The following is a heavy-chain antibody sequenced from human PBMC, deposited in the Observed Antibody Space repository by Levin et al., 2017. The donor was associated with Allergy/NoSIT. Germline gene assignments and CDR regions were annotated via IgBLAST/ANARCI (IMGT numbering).Heavy chain of an antibody. J-gene: IGHJ3*02. V-gene: IGHV3-30*03. Sequence: GGSLRLSCAASGFSVSSSDMHWLRQAPGERLEWVAHISYDGGRTYYADPVKGRFTFSRDNSKNTLYLKMNSLRAEDTAVYYCTRGPPHGGFDIWGQGTMVTVSS. CDR3: TRGPPHGGFDI. CDR2: ISYDGGRT. D-gene: IGHD4-23*01. CDR1: GFSVSSSD.